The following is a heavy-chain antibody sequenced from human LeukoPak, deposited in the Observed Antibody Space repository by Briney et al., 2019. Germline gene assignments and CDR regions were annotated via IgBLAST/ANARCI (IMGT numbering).Heavy chain of an antibody. D-gene: IGHD3-22*01. V-gene: IGHV4-34*01. CDR2: TNHSGST. Sequence: GGXXXGYYWSWLRQPPGKGLEWIGETNHSGSTNYNPSLKSRVTISVDTSKNQFSLKLSSVTAADTAVYYCARAKRSTHYYDSSGYRLNVDYWGQGTLVTVSS. CDR3: ARAKRSTHYYDSSGYRLNVDY. CDR1: GGXXXGYY. J-gene: IGHJ4*02.